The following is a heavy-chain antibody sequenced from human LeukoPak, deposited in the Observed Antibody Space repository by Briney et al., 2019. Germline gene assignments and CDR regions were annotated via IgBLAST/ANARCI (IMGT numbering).Heavy chain of an antibody. CDR2: IYYTGST. D-gene: IGHD3-22*01. V-gene: IGHV4-31*03. CDR1: GGSISSGFHY. Sequence: SETLSLTCTVSGGSISSGFHYWTWIRQRPGKGLEWIGYIYYTGSTYYNSSLQSRVTISVDTSKNQFSLKLSSVTAADSAVYYCARNSYDSTGYYLFDAFDIWGQGTMSPSLQ. CDR3: ARNSYDSTGYYLFDAFDI. J-gene: IGHJ3*02.